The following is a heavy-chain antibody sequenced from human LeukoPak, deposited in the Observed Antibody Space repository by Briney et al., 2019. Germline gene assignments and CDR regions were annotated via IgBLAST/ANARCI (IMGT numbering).Heavy chain of an antibody. D-gene: IGHD3-3*01. V-gene: IGHV3-23*01. CDR3: AKLPYYDFWSGYSSAEYFQH. Sequence: GGSLRLSCAASGFTVSSKYMSWVRQAPGKGLEWVSAISGSGGSTYYADSVKGRVTISRDNSKNTLYLQMNSLRAEDTAVYYCAKLPYYDFWSGYSSAEYFQHWGQGTLVTVSS. CDR1: GFTVSSKY. CDR2: ISGSGGST. J-gene: IGHJ1*01.